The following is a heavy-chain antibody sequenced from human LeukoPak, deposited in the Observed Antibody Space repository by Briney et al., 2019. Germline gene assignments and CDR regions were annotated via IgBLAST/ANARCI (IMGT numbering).Heavy chain of an antibody. V-gene: IGHV4-59*01. Sequence: SETLSLTCTVSGGSISSYYWSWIRQPPGKGLEWIGYIYYSGGTNYNPSLKSRVTISVDTSKNQFSLKLSSVTAADTAVYYCARGNYGSSSEFGFDYWGQGILVTVSS. CDR3: ARGNYGSSSEFGFDY. CDR1: GGSISSYY. D-gene: IGHD6-6*01. J-gene: IGHJ4*02. CDR2: IYYSGGT.